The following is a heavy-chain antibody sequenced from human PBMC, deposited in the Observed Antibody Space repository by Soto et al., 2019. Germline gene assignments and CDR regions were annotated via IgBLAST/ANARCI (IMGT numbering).Heavy chain of an antibody. CDR2: IWYDGSNK. CDR1: GFTFSSYG. CDR3: ARDGNYRYYFDY. V-gene: IGHV3-33*01. J-gene: IGHJ4*02. Sequence: QVQLVESGGGVVQPGRSLRLSCAASGFTFSSYGMHWVRQAPGKGLEWVAVIWYDGSNKYYADSVKGRFTISRDNSKNTLYLQMNSLRAEDTAVYCCARDGNYRYYFDYWGQGTLVTVSS. D-gene: IGHD1-7*01.